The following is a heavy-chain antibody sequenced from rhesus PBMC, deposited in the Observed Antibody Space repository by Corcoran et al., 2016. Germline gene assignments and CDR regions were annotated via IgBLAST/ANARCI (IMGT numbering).Heavy chain of an antibody. D-gene: IGHD5-36*01. CDR1: GGSISDDYY. Sequence: QVQLQESGPGLVKPSETLSLTCAVSGGSISDDYYWSWIHQPPGKGLEWIGYIYGRGGGTNYNPSLKNRVTISIGTSKDQFSLKLSSVTAADTAVYYCARVASYGDWYFDLWGPGTPITISS. V-gene: IGHV4-106*01. CDR2: IYGRGGGT. J-gene: IGHJ2*01. CDR3: ARVASYGDWYFDL.